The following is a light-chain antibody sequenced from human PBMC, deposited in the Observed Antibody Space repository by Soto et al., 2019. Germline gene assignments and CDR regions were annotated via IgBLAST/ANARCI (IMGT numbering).Light chain of an antibody. CDR1: QTVSDD. J-gene: IGKJ3*01. CDR3: QQYHDWPPIT. CDR2: GAS. V-gene: IGKV3-15*01. Sequence: EKVMTQSPATLFVSPGERATLSCRTSQTVSDDLVWYQQKPGQAPRLLIYGASTRATDIPARFSGGGSGTEFTLTISSLQSEDSAIYYCQQYHDWPPITFGPGTKVNI.